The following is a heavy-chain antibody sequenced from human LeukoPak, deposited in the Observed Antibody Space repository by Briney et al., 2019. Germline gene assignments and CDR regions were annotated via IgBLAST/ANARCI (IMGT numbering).Heavy chain of an antibody. V-gene: IGHV1-46*01. CDR3: ARVPSSYYYGMDV. CDR2: INPSDGST. J-gene: IGHJ6*02. Sequence: ASVKVSCKASGYTFTSYYMHWVRQAPGQGLEWMGIINPSDGSTNYAQKFQGRVTMTRDTSTSTVYMELSSLKSEDTAVYYCARVPSSYYYGMDVWGQGTTVTVSS. D-gene: IGHD2-2*01. CDR1: GYTFTSYY.